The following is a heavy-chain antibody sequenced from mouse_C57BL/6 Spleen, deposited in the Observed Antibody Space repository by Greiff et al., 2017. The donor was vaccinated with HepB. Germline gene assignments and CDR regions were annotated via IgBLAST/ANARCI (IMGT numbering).Heavy chain of an antibody. CDR1: GFTFSSYA. Sequence: EVQLVESGGGLVKPGGSLKLSCAASGFTFSSYAMSWVRQTPEKRLEWVATISDGGSYTYYPDNVKGRFTISRDNAKNNLYLQMSHLKSEDTAMYYCARDGYGRSYDAMDYWGQGTSVTVSS. CDR2: ISDGGSYT. J-gene: IGHJ4*01. V-gene: IGHV5-4*01. CDR3: ARDGYGRSYDAMDY. D-gene: IGHD1-1*01.